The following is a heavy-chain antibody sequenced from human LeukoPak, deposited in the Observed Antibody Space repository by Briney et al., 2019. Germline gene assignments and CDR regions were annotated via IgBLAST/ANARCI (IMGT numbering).Heavy chain of an antibody. J-gene: IGHJ5*02. V-gene: IGHV4-59*08. CDR1: GGSISSYY. D-gene: IGHD3-10*01. CDR3: ARRRFGPGWFDP. Sequence: SETLSLTCTVSGGSISSYYWSWIRQPPGKGLEWIGYIYYSGSTNYNPSLKSRVTISLDTPKNQFSLKLTSVTAADTAVYYCARRRFGPGWFDPWGQGTLVTVSS. CDR2: IYYSGST.